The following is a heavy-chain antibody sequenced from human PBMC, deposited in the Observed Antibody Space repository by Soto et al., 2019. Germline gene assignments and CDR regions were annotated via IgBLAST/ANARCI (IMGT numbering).Heavy chain of an antibody. J-gene: IGHJ3*02. D-gene: IGHD2-2*01. CDR1: GYTFTSYY. CDR2: INPSGGST. Sequence: ASVKVSCKASGYTFTSYYMHWVRQAPGQGLEWMGIINPSGGSTSYAQKFQGRVTMTRDTSISTAYMELSRLRSDDTAVYYCARDLRYCSSTSCYVSAFDIWGQGTMVTVSS. CDR3: ARDLRYCSSTSCYVSAFDI. V-gene: IGHV1-46*03.